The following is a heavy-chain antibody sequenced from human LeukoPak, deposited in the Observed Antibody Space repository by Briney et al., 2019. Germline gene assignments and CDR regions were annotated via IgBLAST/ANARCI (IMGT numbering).Heavy chain of an antibody. CDR1: GGSFSGYY. J-gene: IGHJ4*02. Sequence: PSETLSLTCAVYGGSFSGYYWSWIRQPPGKGLDWIGEINHSGSTNYNPSLKSRVTISVDTSKNQFSLKLSSVTAADTAVYYCARQSIAARPAPARDYWGQGTLVTVSS. D-gene: IGHD6-6*01. CDR2: INHSGST. CDR3: ARQSIAARPAPARDY. V-gene: IGHV4-34*01.